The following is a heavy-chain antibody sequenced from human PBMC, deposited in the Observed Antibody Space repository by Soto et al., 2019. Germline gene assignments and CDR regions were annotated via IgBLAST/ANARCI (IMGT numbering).Heavy chain of an antibody. CDR2: IYYSGST. D-gene: IGHD3-22*01. CDR3: ARIYYDSSGPSFLVYYYYYGMDV. Sequence: KPSETLSLTCTVSGGSISSSSYYWGWIRQPPGKGLERIGSIYYSGSTYYNPSLKSRVTISVDTSKNQFSLKLSSVTAADTAVYYCARIYYDSSGPSFLVYYYYYGMDVWGQGTTVTVSS. V-gene: IGHV4-39*01. CDR1: GGSISSSSYY. J-gene: IGHJ6*02.